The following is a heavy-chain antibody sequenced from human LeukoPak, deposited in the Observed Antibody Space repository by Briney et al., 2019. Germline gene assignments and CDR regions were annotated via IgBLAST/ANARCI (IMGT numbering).Heavy chain of an antibody. CDR3: TRAKRIIMVRGVITRYFDY. D-gene: IGHD3-10*01. J-gene: IGHJ4*02. Sequence: SETLSLTCGVYGGSFSGYYRSWIRQPPGKGLEWIGEINHSGSTNYNPSLKSRVTISVDTSKNQFSLKLSSVTAADTAVYYCTRAKRIIMVRGVITRYFDYWGQGTLVTVSS. CDR2: INHSGST. V-gene: IGHV4-34*01. CDR1: GGSFSGYY.